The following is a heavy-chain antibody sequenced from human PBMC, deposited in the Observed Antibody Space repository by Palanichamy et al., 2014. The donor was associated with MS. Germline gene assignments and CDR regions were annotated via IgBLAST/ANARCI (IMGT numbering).Heavy chain of an antibody. CDR1: GFTFSRYT. J-gene: IGHJ4*02. V-gene: IGHV3-48*04. D-gene: IGHD4-17*01. CDR2: ILSGGEAM. Sequence: EVQLVESGGGLVQPGGSLRLCCAASGFTFSRYTMNWVRQAPGKGLEWISYILSGGEAMYYADSVKGRFTISRDNAKNSLCPQMNSLRAEDTAIYYCAGDKDYAFDYWGQGTLVTVSS. CDR3: AGDKDYAFDY.